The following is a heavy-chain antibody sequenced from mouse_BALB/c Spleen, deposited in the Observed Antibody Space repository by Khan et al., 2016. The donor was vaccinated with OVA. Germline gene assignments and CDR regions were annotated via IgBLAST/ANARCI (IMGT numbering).Heavy chain of an antibody. Sequence: VQLQQSGAELARPGASVKLSCKASGYTFTDYYINWVKQRTGQGLEWIGEISPGSGDTYYNEKFKGQATLTDDKYSPTAYMQLSRQTSEASAVFVCERSNNFGYTVAYWGQGTLVTVSA. CDR2: ISPGSGDT. CDR1: GYTFTDYY. V-gene: IGHV1-77*01. J-gene: IGHJ3*01. CDR3: ERSNNFGYTVAY. D-gene: IGHD1-2*01.